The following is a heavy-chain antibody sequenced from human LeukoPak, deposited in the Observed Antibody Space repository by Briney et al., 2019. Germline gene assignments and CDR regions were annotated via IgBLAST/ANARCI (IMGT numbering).Heavy chain of an antibody. CDR3: AKDTAVADLYYYYGMDV. Sequence: GGSLRLSCAASGFTFSSYGMHWVRQAPGKGLEWVAVISYDGSNKYYADSVKGRFTISRDNSKNTLYLQMNSLRAEGTAVYYCAKDTAVADLYYYYGMDVWGQGTTVTVSS. CDR1: GFTFSSYG. CDR2: ISYDGSNK. J-gene: IGHJ6*02. V-gene: IGHV3-30*18. D-gene: IGHD5-18*01.